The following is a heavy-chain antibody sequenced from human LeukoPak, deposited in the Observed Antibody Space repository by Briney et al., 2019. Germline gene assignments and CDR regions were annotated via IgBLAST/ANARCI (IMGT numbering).Heavy chain of an antibody. V-gene: IGHV1-2*06. CDR3: VPRGDGGFNY. CDR1: GYTFTGYY. J-gene: IGHJ4*02. Sequence: ASVKVSCKTSGYTFTGYYMHWVRQAPGQGLEWLGRMNPNSGDTNYPQNFQGRVTMTRDTSISTAYMELSSLRSDDTAVYYCVPRGDGGFNYWGQGTLVIVSS. CDR2: MNPNSGDT. D-gene: IGHD3-16*01.